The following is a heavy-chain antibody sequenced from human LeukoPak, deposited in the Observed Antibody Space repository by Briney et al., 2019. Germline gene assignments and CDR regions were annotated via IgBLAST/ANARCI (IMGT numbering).Heavy chain of an antibody. J-gene: IGHJ4*02. CDR1: GFTFSSYG. CDR2: ISGSGGST. V-gene: IGHV3-23*01. D-gene: IGHD6-13*01. Sequence: GRSLRLSCAASGFTFSSYGMHWVRQAPGKGLEWVSAISGSGGSTYYADSVKGRFTISRDNSKNTLYLQMNSLRAEDTAVHYCAKDSGWFRFDYWGQGTLVTVSS. CDR3: AKDSGWFRFDY.